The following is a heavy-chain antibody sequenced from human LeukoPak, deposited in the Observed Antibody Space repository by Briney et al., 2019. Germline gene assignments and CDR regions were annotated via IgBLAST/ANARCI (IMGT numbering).Heavy chain of an antibody. J-gene: IGHJ4*02. D-gene: IGHD3-22*01. CDR1: GGSISSYY. Sequence: SETLSLTCTVSGGSISSYYWSWIRQPPGKGLEWIGYIYYSGSTNYNPSLKSRVTISVDTSKNQFSLKLSSVTAADTAVYYCARVVSGGYYYDSSGLYYFDYWGQGTLVTVSS. V-gene: IGHV4-59*01. CDR2: IYYSGST. CDR3: ARVVSGGYYYDSSGLYYFDY.